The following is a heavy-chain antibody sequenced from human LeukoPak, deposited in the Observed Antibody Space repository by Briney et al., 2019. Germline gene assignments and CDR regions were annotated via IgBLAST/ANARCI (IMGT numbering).Heavy chain of an antibody. Sequence: GGSLRLSCAASGFTFSSYAMHWVRQAPGKGLEWVAVISYDGSNKYYADSVKGRFTISRDNSKNTLYLQMNSLRAEDTAVYYCAGEGHDFWSGLGYFDYWGQGTLVTVSS. J-gene: IGHJ4*02. D-gene: IGHD3-3*01. CDR3: AGEGHDFWSGLGYFDY. CDR2: ISYDGSNK. V-gene: IGHV3-30*14. CDR1: GFTFSSYA.